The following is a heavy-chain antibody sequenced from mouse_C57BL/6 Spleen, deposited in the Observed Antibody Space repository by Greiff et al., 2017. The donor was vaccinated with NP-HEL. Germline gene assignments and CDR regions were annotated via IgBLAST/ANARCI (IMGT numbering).Heavy chain of an antibody. Sequence: EVQLVESGGGLVQPKGSLKLSCAASGFSFNTYAMNWVRQAPGKGLEWVARIRSKSNNYATYYADSVKDRFTISRDDSESMLYLQMNNLKTEDTAMYYCVRQDYYGSSYEYAMDYWGQGTSVTVSS. CDR2: IRSKSNNYAT. D-gene: IGHD1-1*01. J-gene: IGHJ4*01. CDR3: VRQDYYGSSYEYAMDY. CDR1: GFSFNTYA. V-gene: IGHV10-1*01.